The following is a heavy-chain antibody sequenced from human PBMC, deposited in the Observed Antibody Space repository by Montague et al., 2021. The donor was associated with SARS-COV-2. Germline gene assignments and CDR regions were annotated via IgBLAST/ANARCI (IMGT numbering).Heavy chain of an antibody. CDR3: ARDQGYNWNYYYYYGMDV. J-gene: IGHJ6*02. D-gene: IGHD1-20*01. CDR1: GDSVSSNTAA. Sequence: CAISGDSVSSNTAAWNWIRQSPSRGLEWLGRTYYRSKWNNDYAVSVKSRMTIIAAASENQFSLKLSSVTAADTAVYYCARDQGYNWNYYYYYGMDVWGQGTTVTVSS. CDR2: TYYRSKWNN. V-gene: IGHV6-1*01.